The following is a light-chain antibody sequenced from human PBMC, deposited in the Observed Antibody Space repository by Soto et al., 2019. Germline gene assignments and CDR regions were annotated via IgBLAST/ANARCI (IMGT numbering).Light chain of an antibody. Sequence: DFQMTQSPSTLSASVGDRVTIICRASQSISSWLAGYQQKPGKAPKLLIYKASSLQSGVPSRFGGSGSGTEFTLTNSSLQPDDVATYYCQHYSSYSYTFGKGTKVEI. CDR2: KAS. CDR1: QSISSW. J-gene: IGKJ2*01. CDR3: QHYSSYSYT. V-gene: IGKV1-5*03.